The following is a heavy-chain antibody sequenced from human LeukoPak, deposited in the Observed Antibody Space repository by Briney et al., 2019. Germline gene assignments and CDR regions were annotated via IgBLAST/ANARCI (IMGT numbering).Heavy chain of an antibody. CDR1: GFTVSSYA. D-gene: IGHD3-10*01. CDR2: MADDGTNS. Sequence: PGGSLRLSCAAAGFTVSSYAMHWVRQAPGKGLECVAVMADDGTNSYYADSVRRRSTISSDVSKNPLHLQINSLRADATAVYYCAKVGGSGTSPNWYFDLWGRGTLVTVSS. V-gene: IGHV3-30*04. CDR3: AKVGGSGTSPNWYFDL. J-gene: IGHJ2*01.